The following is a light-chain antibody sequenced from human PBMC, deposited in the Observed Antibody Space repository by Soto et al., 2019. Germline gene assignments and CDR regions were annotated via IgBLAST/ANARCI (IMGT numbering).Light chain of an antibody. V-gene: IGKV1-39*01. Sequence: DIQITQSPSSLSASVGDRVTITCRAGQSIFSSLNWYQQRPGKAPTLLIYAASSLQSGVPSRFRGSGYGTDFALTITSLQPEDFATYYCQQSYSTPRTFGQGTRLEIK. CDR1: QSIFSS. CDR3: QQSYSTPRT. CDR2: AAS. J-gene: IGKJ5*01.